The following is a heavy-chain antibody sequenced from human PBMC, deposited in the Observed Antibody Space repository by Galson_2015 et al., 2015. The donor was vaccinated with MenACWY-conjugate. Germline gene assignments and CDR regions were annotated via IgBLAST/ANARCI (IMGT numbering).Heavy chain of an antibody. Sequence: SCAASGFTFSNYWMHWVRQGPGKGLGWLSRIDNDGNRITYADSVKGRFTISRDNAKNTLYLQINSVRADDTAVYYCSRGGEAKLIIVGGISDIWGQGTTVTVSS. CDR2: IDNDGNRI. D-gene: IGHD1-26*01. V-gene: IGHV3-74*01. CDR1: GFTFSNYW. J-gene: IGHJ3*02. CDR3: SRGGEAKLIIVGGISDI.